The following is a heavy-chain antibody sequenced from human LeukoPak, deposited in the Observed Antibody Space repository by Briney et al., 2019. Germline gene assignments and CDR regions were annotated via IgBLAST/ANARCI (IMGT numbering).Heavy chain of an antibody. J-gene: IGHJ4*02. CDR2: IYYSGST. V-gene: IGHV4-39*01. D-gene: IGHD4-23*01. Sequence: SETLSLTCTVSGGSISSSPYYWGWIRQPPGRDLEWIGSIYYSGSTYYNPSLKSRVTISVDTSKNQFSLKLSSVTAADTAAYYCTRRSNSQPPNYWGQGTLVTVSS. CDR1: GGSISSSPYY. CDR3: TRRSNSQPPNY.